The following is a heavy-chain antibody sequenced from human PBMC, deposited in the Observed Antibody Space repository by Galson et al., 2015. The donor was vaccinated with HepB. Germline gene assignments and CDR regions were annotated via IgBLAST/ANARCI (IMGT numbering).Heavy chain of an antibody. CDR3: ARDRDYYDSQRDAFDI. Sequence: CAISGDSVSSNSAAWNWIRQSPSRGLEWLGRTYYRSKWYNDYAVSVKSRITINPDTSTSTAYMELRSLRSDDAAVYYCARDRDYYDSQRDAFDIWGQGTMVTVSS. CDR2: TYYRSKWYN. D-gene: IGHD3-22*01. CDR1: GDSVSSNSAA. V-gene: IGHV6-1*01. J-gene: IGHJ3*02.